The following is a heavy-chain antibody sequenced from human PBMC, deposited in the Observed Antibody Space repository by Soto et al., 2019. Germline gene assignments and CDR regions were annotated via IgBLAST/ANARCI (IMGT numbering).Heavy chain of an antibody. CDR3: ARRRYCGYDCYHKHYYGMDV. CDR2: VIPVLTTT. CDR1: GDTFSSYI. D-gene: IGHD2-21*02. J-gene: IGHJ6*02. V-gene: IGHV1-69*08. Sequence: QVQLVQSGAEVKKPGSSVRVSCRSSGDTFSSYIVNWLRLAPGRGLEWMGRVIPVLTTTDYAQNFRGRVTISADISTNTVDLDLSSLRSDDTAVYYCARRRYCGYDCYHKHYYGMDVWGQGSLVTVAS.